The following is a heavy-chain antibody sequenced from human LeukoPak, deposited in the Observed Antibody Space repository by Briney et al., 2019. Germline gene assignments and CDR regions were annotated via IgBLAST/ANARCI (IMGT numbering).Heavy chain of an antibody. CDR3: AREVGSGNSDRYFDY. CDR1: GFTFSRHG. D-gene: IGHD3-10*01. J-gene: IGHJ4*02. CDR2: ISNDGSRK. V-gene: IGHV3-30*03. Sequence: SGGSLRLSCAPSGFTFSRHGMHWVRQAPGKGLEWVAIISNDGSRKYYAHSVEGRFTISRDNSNNTLYLQMKSLRAEDTAVYYCAREVGSGNSDRYFDYWGQGTLVTVSS.